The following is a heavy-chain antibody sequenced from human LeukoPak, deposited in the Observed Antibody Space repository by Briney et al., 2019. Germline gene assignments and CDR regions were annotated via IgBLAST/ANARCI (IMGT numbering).Heavy chain of an antibody. V-gene: IGHV3-48*03. Sequence: GGSLRLSCAASGFTFNNYEMNWVRQAPGKGLGWISYISTDGIMAYYAGSVKGRFTISREHAKNYLYLQMNSLRADDTAVYYCARETIDCGGNCYDYWGQGTLATVSS. CDR3: ARETIDCGGNCYDY. J-gene: IGHJ4*02. CDR2: ISTDGIMA. CDR1: GFTFNNYE. D-gene: IGHD2-15*01.